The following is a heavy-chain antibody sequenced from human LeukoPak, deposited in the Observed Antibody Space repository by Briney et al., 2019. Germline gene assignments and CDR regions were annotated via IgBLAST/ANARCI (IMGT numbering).Heavy chain of an antibody. CDR3: ATGRGGSFRLYYYFGMDV. Sequence: SETLSLTCTVSGGSVSSGSYYWSWIRQPPGKGLEWIGYFYYTGSTNYNPSLKSRVTISVDTSKNQFSLKLSSVTAADTAVYYCATGRGGSFRLYYYFGMDVWGQGTTGTVSS. J-gene: IGHJ6*02. CDR1: GGSVSSGSYY. CDR2: FYYTGST. D-gene: IGHD1-26*01. V-gene: IGHV4-61*01.